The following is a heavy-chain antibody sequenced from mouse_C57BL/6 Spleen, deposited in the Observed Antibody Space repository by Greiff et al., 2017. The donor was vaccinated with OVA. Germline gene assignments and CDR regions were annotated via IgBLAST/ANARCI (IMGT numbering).Heavy chain of an antibody. CDR3: ARTPDSNYRYFDV. D-gene: IGHD2-5*01. J-gene: IGHJ1*03. CDR2: ISGGGGKP. Sequence: EVMLVESGGGLVKPGGSLKLSCAASGFTFSSYTMSWVRQTPEKRLEWVATISGGGGKPYYPDSVKGRFTISRDNAKNTLYLQMSSLRSEDTALYYCARTPDSNYRYFDVWGTGTTVTVSS. V-gene: IGHV5-9*01. CDR1: GFTFSSYT.